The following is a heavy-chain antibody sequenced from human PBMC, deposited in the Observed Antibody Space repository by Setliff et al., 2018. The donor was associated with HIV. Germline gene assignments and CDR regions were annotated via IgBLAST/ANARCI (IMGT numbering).Heavy chain of an antibody. CDR1: GDTFSNYG. CDR2: IIPLFDTA. D-gene: IGHD3-10*01. V-gene: IGHV1-69*06. Sequence: ASVKVSCNGSGDTFSNYGFSWVRQAPGQGLEWVGGIIPLFDTATYAQKFQGRVTITADKSTNTMYMDMTSLTSEDTAVYYCAGTRGDEAFDIWGQGTMVTVSS. J-gene: IGHJ3*02. CDR3: AGTRGDEAFDI.